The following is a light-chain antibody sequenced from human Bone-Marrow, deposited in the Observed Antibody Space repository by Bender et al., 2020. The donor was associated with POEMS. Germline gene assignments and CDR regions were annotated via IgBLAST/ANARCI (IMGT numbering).Light chain of an antibody. Sequence: QSVLIQPPSASGTPGQRVTITCSGGSSNIGAYAVNRYQHLPGTAPKLLIYSSHRRPSEVPDRFSGSKSGTSASLAISGLQSEDEAEYYCAVWDDSLNVWVFDRGTELTVL. J-gene: IGLJ3*02. CDR1: SSNIGAYA. CDR2: SSH. CDR3: AVWDDSLNVWV. V-gene: IGLV1-44*01.